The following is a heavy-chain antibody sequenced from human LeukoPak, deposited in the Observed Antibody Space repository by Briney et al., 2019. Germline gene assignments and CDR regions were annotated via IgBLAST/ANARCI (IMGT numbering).Heavy chain of an antibody. J-gene: IGHJ4*02. CDR1: GFTFSTYA. V-gene: IGHV3-64D*09. D-gene: IGHD3-10*01. CDR2: INTNGDDT. Sequence: SGGSLRLSCSASGFTFSTYAMHWVRQAPGNGLEHVSTINTNGDDTYYADSVKGRFTSSRDNSKRTLYLQMSSLRAEDMSVYYCVKDLRGGGYYTSFDYWGQGTLVTVSS. CDR3: VKDLRGGGYYTSFDY.